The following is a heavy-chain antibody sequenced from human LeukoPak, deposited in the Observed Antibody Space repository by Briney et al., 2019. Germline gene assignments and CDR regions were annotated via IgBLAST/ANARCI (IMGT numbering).Heavy chain of an antibody. D-gene: IGHD5-24*01. CDR3: SRGVDAYKTGH. V-gene: IGHV4-31*03. CDR1: GGSIRSGGYY. Sequence: PSQTLSLTCTVSGGSIRSGGYYSSSTRQPPGKGQEWIGYIRYSGSTYYNPSLQSRVTISTDTSKNQCSLKLNSVTAADTAVYYCSRGVDAYKTGHWGQGTLVTVSS. J-gene: IGHJ4*02. CDR2: IRYSGST.